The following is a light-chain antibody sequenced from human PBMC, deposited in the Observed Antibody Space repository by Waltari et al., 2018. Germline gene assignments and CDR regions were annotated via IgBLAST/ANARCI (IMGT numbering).Light chain of an antibody. CDR2: AAS. CDR3: QQSYSTLLYT. V-gene: IGKV1-39*01. J-gene: IGKJ2*01. CDR1: QSISSY. Sequence: DIQMTQSPSSLSASVGDRVTITCRASQSISSYLNCYQQKPGKAPKLLIYAASSLQSGVPSRFSGSGSGTDFTLIISSLQPEDFATYYCQQSYSTLLYTFGQGTKLEIK.